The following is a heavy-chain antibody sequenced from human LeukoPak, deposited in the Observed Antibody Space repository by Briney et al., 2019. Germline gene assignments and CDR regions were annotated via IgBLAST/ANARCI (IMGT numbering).Heavy chain of an antibody. D-gene: IGHD2-2*01. CDR3: ARGRRPRIVVVPAAPRGGFDY. CDR2: INHSGST. J-gene: IGHJ4*02. Sequence: PSETLSLTCAVYGGSFSGYYWSWLRQPPGKGLEGIGEINHSGSTNYNPSLKSRVTISVDTSKNQFSLKLSSVTAADTAVYYCARGRRPRIVVVPAAPRGGFDYWSQGTLVTVSS. V-gene: IGHV4-34*01. CDR1: GGSFSGYY.